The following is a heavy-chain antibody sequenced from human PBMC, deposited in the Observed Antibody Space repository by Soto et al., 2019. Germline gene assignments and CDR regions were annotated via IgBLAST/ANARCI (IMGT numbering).Heavy chain of an antibody. Sequence: HLGGSLRLSCAASGFTFSSYWMSWVRQAPGKGLEWVANIKQDGSEKYYVDSVKGRFTISRDNAKNSLYLQMNSLRAEDTAVYYCARDRYYYGSGPLGYWGQGTLVTVSS. CDR3: ARDRYYYGSGPLGY. CDR2: IKQDGSEK. J-gene: IGHJ4*02. D-gene: IGHD3-10*01. V-gene: IGHV3-7*01. CDR1: GFTFSSYW.